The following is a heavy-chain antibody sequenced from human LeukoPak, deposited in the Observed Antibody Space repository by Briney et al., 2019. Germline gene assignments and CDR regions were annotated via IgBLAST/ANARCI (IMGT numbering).Heavy chain of an antibody. CDR2: IYSSGST. CDR3: ARVDRVGYHDAFDI. J-gene: IGHJ3*02. V-gene: IGHV4-4*07. CDR1: GGSISYY. D-gene: IGHD5-18*01. Sequence: NPSETLSLTCTVSGGSISYYWTWIRQPAGKGLEWIGRIYSSGSTNYNPSLKSRVTMSVDTSKNQFSLKLSSVTAADTAVYYCARVDRVGYHDAFDIWGQGTMVTVSS.